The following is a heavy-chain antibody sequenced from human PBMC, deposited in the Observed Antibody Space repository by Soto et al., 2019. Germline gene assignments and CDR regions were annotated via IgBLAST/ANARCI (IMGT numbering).Heavy chain of an antibody. CDR1: SFAFSSYV. J-gene: IGHJ3*02. Sequence: GGSLRLSCAPSSFAFSSYVMHCVRRAPRKGLEWVSGINWYGGSTGYADSVKGRFTISRDNAKNSLYLQMNSLSAAATALYHCARWTVASTNAFDIWGQETMFTV. D-gene: IGHD6-19*01. CDR2: INWYGGST. V-gene: IGHV3-20*01. CDR3: ARWTVASTNAFDI.